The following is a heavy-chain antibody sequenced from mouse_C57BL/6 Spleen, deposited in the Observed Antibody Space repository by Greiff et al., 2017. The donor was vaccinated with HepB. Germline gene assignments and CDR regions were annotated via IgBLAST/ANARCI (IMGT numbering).Heavy chain of an antibody. CDR1: GFTFSDYG. CDR3: ARPEVSRDYFDY. CDR2: ISSGSSTI. J-gene: IGHJ2*01. Sequence: DVKLVESGGGLVKPGGSLKLSCAASGFTFSDYGMHWVRQAPEKGLEWVAYISSGSSTIYYADTVKGRFTISRDNAKNTLFLQMTSLRSEDTAMYYCARPEVSRDYFDYWGQGTTLTVSS. V-gene: IGHV5-17*01.